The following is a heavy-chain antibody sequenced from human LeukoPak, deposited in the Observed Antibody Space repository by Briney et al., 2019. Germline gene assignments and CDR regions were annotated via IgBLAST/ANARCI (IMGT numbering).Heavy chain of an antibody. Sequence: GRPLRLSCAASGFTFSSYAMHWVRQAPGKGLEWVAVISYDGSNKYYADSVKGRFTISRDNSKNTLYLQMNSLRAEDTAVYYCARGSSWYYNYWGQGTLVTVSS. CDR1: GFTFSSYA. CDR2: ISYDGSNK. D-gene: IGHD6-13*01. J-gene: IGHJ4*02. V-gene: IGHV3-30*04. CDR3: ARGSSWYYNY.